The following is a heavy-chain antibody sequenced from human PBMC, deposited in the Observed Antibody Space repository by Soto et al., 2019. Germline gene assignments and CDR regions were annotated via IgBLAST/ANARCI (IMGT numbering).Heavy chain of an antibody. CDR2: IYSSGST. V-gene: IGHV4-59*01. CDR1: GGSISTYF. Sequence: QVQLQESGPGLVKPSETLSLTCTVSGGSISTYFWSWIRQPPGKGLEWIGYIYSSGSTSYNPSLKSRVTISVDTSKNQFSLKLSSVTAADTAVYYCARVFTGYSYAYSVWGQGTLVTVSS. J-gene: IGHJ4*02. D-gene: IGHD5-18*01. CDR3: ARVFTGYSYAYSV.